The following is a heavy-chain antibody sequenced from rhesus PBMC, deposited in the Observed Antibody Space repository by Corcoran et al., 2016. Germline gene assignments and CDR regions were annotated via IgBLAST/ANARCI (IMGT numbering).Heavy chain of an antibody. J-gene: IGHJ5-1*01. V-gene: IGHV4-173*01. CDR2: ISGSVGST. CDR1: GGSISSAY. D-gene: IGHD3-34*01. Sequence: QLQLQESGPGLVKPSESLSLTCALWGGSISSAYWRWIRQPPGKGLEWIGRISGSVGSTDYNPSLKSRVTISTDTSKNPFSLKLRSVTAADTAVYFCARELGGLSNRFDVWGAGVLVTVSS. CDR3: ARELGGLSNRFDV.